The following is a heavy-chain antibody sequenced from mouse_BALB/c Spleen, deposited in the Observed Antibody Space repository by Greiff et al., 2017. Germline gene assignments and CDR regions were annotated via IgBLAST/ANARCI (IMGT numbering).Heavy chain of an antibody. Sequence: EVMLVESGGDLVKPGGSLKLSCAASGFTFSSYGMSWVRQTPDKRLEWVATISSGGSYTYYPDSVKGRFTISRDNAKNTLYLQMSSLKSEDTAMYYCARHENRYYYAMDYWGQGTSVTVSS. CDR1: GFTFSSYG. CDR2: ISSGGSYT. D-gene: IGHD2-14*01. J-gene: IGHJ4*01. CDR3: ARHENRYYYAMDY. V-gene: IGHV5-6*01.